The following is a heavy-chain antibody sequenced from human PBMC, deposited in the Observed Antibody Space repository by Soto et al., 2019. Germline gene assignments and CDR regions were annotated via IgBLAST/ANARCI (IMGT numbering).Heavy chain of an antibody. CDR2: IDPSDSYT. Sequence: GESLKISCKGSGYSFTSYWISWVRQMPGKGLEWTGRIDPSDSYTNYSPSFQGHVTISADKSISTAYLQWSSLKASDTAMYYCATLGYCSSTSCRRYGMDVQGQRTKDPLS. D-gene: IGHD2-2*01. CDR1: GYSFTSYW. CDR3: ATLGYCSSTSCRRYGMDV. J-gene: IGHJ6*02. V-gene: IGHV5-10-1*01.